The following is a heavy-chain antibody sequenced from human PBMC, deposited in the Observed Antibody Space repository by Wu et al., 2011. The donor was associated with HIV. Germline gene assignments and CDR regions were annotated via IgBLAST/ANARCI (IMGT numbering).Heavy chain of an antibody. D-gene: IGHD3-10*01. Sequence: QVQLVQSGAEVKKPGASVKVSCKASGYTFNTYAISWVRQAPGQGLEWMGWISAYNGNTNYAQKLQGRVTMTTDTSTSTAYMELRSLRSDDTAVYYCAGSYYNSYYYYGMDVWGQGTTVTVSS. CDR2: ISAYNGNT. CDR3: AGSYYNSYYYYGMDV. J-gene: IGHJ6*02. CDR1: GYTFNTYA. V-gene: IGHV1-18*01.